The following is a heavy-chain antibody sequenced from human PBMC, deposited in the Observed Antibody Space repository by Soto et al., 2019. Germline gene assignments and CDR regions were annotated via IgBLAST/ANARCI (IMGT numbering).Heavy chain of an antibody. V-gene: IGHV4-34*01. CDR3: ARARFLGYSYGYALSTRHLYFDY. J-gene: IGHJ4*02. CDR1: GGSFIGYY. D-gene: IGHD5-18*01. CDR2: INHSGSN. Sequence: SETLSLTCAVYGGSFIGYYWSWIRQPPGKGLEWIGEINHSGSNNYNPSPKSRVTISVDTSKNQFSLKPSSVTAADTAVYYCARARFLGYSYGYALSTRHLYFDYWGQGTLVTVSS.